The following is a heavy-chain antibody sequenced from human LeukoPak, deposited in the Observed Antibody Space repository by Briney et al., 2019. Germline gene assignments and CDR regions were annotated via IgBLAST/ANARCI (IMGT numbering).Heavy chain of an antibody. Sequence: ASVTVSCKASGYTFTSYGISWVRQAPGQGLEWMGWISAYNGNTNYAQKLQGRVTMTTDTSTSTAYMELRSLRSDDTAVYYCAVAVPSRDVDYWGQGTLVTVSS. D-gene: IGHD6-19*01. V-gene: IGHV1-18*01. CDR1: GYTFTSYG. CDR3: AVAVPSRDVDY. CDR2: ISAYNGNT. J-gene: IGHJ4*02.